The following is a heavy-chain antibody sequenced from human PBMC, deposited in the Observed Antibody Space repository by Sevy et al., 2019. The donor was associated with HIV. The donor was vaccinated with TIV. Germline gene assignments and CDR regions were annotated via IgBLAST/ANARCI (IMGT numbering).Heavy chain of an antibody. J-gene: IGHJ4*02. D-gene: IGHD1-7*01. Sequence: GGSLRLSCAASGFTFSSYWMHWVRQAPGKGPVWVSGVNSDGSSTNYADSVKGRFTMSRDSAKNSLYLQMNSLRAEDTAVYFCARDDGNYYFHYWGQGTLVTVSS. CDR1: GFTFSSYW. CDR2: VNSDGSST. CDR3: ARDDGNYYFHY. V-gene: IGHV3-74*01.